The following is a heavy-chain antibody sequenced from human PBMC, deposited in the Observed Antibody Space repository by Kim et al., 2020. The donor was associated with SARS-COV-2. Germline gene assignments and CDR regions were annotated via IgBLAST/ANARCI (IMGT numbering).Heavy chain of an antibody. Sequence: SVKVSCKASGGTFSSYAISWVRQAPGQGLEWMGGIIPIFGTANYAQKFQGRVTITADESTSTAYMELSSLRSEDTAVYYCASHVGVAVAGTSYWYFDLWGRGTLVTVSS. CDR1: GGTFSSYA. CDR2: IIPIFGTA. V-gene: IGHV1-69*13. CDR3: ASHVGVAVAGTSYWYFDL. D-gene: IGHD6-19*01. J-gene: IGHJ2*01.